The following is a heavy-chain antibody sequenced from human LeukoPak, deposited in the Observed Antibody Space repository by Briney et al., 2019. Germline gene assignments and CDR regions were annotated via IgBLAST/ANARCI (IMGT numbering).Heavy chain of an antibody. CDR3: ARETDSTLFDY. D-gene: IGHD2-2*01. CDR2: ISTSSSYI. J-gene: IGHJ4*02. CDR1: GFTFSSYE. Sequence: GGSLRLSCAASGFTFSSYEMNWVRQAPGKGLEWVSSISTSSSYIYYADSVKGRFTISRDNARNSLDLQMDILRAEDTAVYYCARETDSTLFDYWGQGTLVTVSS. V-gene: IGHV3-21*01.